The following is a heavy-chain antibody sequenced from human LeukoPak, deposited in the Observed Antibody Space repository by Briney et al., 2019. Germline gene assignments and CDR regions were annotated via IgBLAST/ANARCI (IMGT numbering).Heavy chain of an antibody. CDR3: ATDDMLERPSFDI. Sequence: PGGSLRLSCAASGFPFSDYHMSWIRQAPGKGLEWVSYIYFTGDVIYYADSVKGRFTISRDNAKNSLYLQMNSLKAEDTAVYYCATDDMLERPSFDIWGQGTVVTVSS. J-gene: IGHJ3*02. D-gene: IGHD1-1*01. V-gene: IGHV3-11*01. CDR1: GFPFSDYH. CDR2: IYFTGDVI.